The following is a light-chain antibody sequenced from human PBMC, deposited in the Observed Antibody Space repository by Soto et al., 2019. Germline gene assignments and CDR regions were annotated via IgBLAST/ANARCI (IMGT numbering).Light chain of an antibody. J-gene: IGKJ4*02. CDR2: DAF. CDR1: RRVTSTY. CDR3: QQEGSSPLS. V-gene: IGKV3-20*01. Sequence: EVVLTQSPGTLSLSPGERASLSCRASRRVTSTYLAWYQHKPGQAPRLLIHDAFSRATGIPDRFSGSGSGTDFPXSRCSLEPQDSAVYYCQQEGSSPLSFGGGTKVDIK.